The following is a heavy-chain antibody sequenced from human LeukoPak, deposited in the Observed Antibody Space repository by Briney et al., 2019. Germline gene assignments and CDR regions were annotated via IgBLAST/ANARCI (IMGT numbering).Heavy chain of an antibody. CDR3: AKGSYYDSSGSFYFDF. Sequence: GGSLRLSCAASGFTFSSYAMSWVRQAPGKGLEWVSGISGSGDNTYYADSVKGRFTISRDNSKNTLYVQVNSLGTEDTAAYYCAKGSYYDSSGSFYFDFWGQGTLVTVSS. V-gene: IGHV3-23*01. CDR2: ISGSGDNT. CDR1: GFTFSSYA. J-gene: IGHJ4*02. D-gene: IGHD3-22*01.